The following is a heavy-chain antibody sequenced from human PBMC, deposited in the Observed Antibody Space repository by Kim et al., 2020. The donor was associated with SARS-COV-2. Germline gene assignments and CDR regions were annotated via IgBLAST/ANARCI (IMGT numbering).Heavy chain of an antibody. D-gene: IGHD2-15*01. CDR1: GYTFTSYA. Sequence: ASVKVSCKASGYTFTSYAMNWVRQAPGQGLEWMGWINTNTGNPTYAQGFTGRFVFSLDTSVSTAYLQISSLKAEDTAVYYCARVDCSGGSCYSGLRHDYYGMDVWGQGTTVTVSS. J-gene: IGHJ6*02. V-gene: IGHV7-4-1*02. CDR3: ARVDCSGGSCYSGLRHDYYGMDV. CDR2: INTNTGNP.